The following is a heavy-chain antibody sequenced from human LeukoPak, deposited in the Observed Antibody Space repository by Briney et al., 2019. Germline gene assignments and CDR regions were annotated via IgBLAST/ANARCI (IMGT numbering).Heavy chain of an antibody. Sequence: GGSLRLSCAASGFTFSNYDMHWIRQATGKGLEWVSGIGTAGDIYYAGSVKGRFTISRENAKNSLYLQMNSLRAGDTAVYYCARDASQDAFDIWGQGTMVTVSS. J-gene: IGHJ3*02. CDR3: ARDASQDAFDI. CDR2: IGTAGDI. CDR1: GFTFSNYD. D-gene: IGHD6-6*01. V-gene: IGHV3-13*01.